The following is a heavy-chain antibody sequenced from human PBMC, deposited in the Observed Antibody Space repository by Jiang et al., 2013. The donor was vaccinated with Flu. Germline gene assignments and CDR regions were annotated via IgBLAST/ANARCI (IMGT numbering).Heavy chain of an antibody. D-gene: IGHD2-15*01. J-gene: IGHJ4*02. Sequence: VSCKASGYTFTSYDINWVRQATGQGLEWMGWMNPNSGNTGYAQKFQGRVTMTRNTSISTAYMELSSLRSEDTAVYYCARGPRYHCSGGSCYNGYWGQGTLVTVSS. V-gene: IGHV1-8*01. CDR2: MNPNSGNT. CDR3: ARGPRYHCSGGSCYNGY. CDR1: GYTFTSYD.